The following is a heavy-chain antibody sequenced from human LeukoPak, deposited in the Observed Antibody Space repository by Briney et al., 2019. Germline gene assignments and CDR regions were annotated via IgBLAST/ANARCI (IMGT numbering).Heavy chain of an antibody. Sequence: SETLSLTCTVSGGSISSGDYYWSWIRQPPGKGLEWIGYIYYSGSTYYNPSLKSRVTISADTSKNQFSLKLSSVTAADTAVYYCVRRDATYYDFWSGSTYLGYFDYWGQGTLVTVSS. V-gene: IGHV4-30-4*01. CDR2: IYYSGST. CDR1: GGSISSGDYY. D-gene: IGHD3-3*01. J-gene: IGHJ4*02. CDR3: VRRDATYYDFWSGSTYLGYFDY.